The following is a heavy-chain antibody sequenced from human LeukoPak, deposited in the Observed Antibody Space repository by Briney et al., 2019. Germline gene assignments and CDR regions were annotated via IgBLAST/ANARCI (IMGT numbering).Heavy chain of an antibody. D-gene: IGHD6-19*01. Sequence: ASVKVSCKASGYTFTGYYIHWVRQAPGQGLEWMGRINPNSGGADYAQKFQGRVSMTRDTSISTAYMELSSLRSDDTVVYYCARGPRLDSSGWYYGAFNIWGQGTMVTVS. CDR2: INPNSGGA. J-gene: IGHJ3*02. V-gene: IGHV1-2*05. CDR1: GYTFTGYY. CDR3: ARGPRLDSSGWYYGAFNI.